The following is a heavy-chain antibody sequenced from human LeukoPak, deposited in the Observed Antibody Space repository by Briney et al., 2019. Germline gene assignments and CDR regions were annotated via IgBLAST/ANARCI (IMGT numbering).Heavy chain of an antibody. J-gene: IGHJ6*02. V-gene: IGHV1-18*01. CDR3: ARAEDPAMVNVGDYYYYAMDI. Sequence: ASVRVSCKASGYTFTRYGMTWVRQAPGQGLEWMGWISGYNGNTNYAQKFQGRVTMTKDTSTSRVYMELRSLRFDDTAVYYCARAEDPAMVNVGDYYYYAMDIWGQGTTVTVSS. CDR1: GYTFTRYG. D-gene: IGHD5-18*01. CDR2: ISGYNGNT.